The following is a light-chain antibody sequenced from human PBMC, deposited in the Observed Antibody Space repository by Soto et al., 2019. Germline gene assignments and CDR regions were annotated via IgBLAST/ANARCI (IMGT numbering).Light chain of an antibody. CDR2: YDA. CDR3: QVWDSNTDHPV. J-gene: IGLJ2*01. CDR1: NIGSQN. V-gene: IGLV3-21*04. Sequence: SYELTQPPTVSVAPGETARITCEGNNIGSQNVHWYQHKPGRAPLLVIYYDADRPSGIPERFSGSNSGNTATLTVIRVEAGDEADFYCQVWDSNTDHPVFGGGTKVT.